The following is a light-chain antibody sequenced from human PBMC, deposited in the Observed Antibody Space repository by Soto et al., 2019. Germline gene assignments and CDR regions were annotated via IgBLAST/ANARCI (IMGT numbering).Light chain of an antibody. CDR2: GAS. J-gene: IGKJ4*01. Sequence: LLTQSPGTLSVSPGERATLSFMASQSVSSSYLAWYQQKPGQAPRLLIYGASSRATGIPDRFSGSGSGTDFTLTISRLEPEDFAVYCSTQYASPPLPFAGRTKVAI. V-gene: IGKV3-20*01. CDR1: QSVSSSY. CDR3: TQYASPPLP.